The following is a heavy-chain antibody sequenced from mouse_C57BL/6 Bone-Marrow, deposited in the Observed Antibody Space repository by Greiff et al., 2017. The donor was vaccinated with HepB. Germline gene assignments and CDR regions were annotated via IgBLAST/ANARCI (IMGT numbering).Heavy chain of an antibody. CDR3: ARDGSSYWYFDV. CDR1: GYTFTSYW. Sequence: QVQLQQPGAELVKPGASVKLSCKASGYTFTSYWMHWVKQRPGQGLEWIGMIHPNSGSTNYNEKFKSKATLTVDKSSSTAYMQRSSLTSEDSAVYYCARDGSSYWYFDVWGTGTTVTVSS. CDR2: IHPNSGST. J-gene: IGHJ1*03. V-gene: IGHV1-64*01. D-gene: IGHD1-1*01.